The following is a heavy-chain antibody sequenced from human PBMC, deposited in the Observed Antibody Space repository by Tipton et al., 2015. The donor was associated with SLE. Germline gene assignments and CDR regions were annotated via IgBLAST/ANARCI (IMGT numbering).Heavy chain of an antibody. CDR3: AKYDLKSFHH. Sequence: TLSLTCTVSGASISDYYWAWIRQPPGKGLEWIGFISYSGRTKSNPSLDSRLTISLDASDNRFSLILNSVTAADTAVYYCAKYDLKSFHHWGQGVLVTVSS. D-gene: IGHD2-21*02. CDR2: ISYSGRT. V-gene: IGHV4-59*01. J-gene: IGHJ4*02. CDR1: GASISDYY.